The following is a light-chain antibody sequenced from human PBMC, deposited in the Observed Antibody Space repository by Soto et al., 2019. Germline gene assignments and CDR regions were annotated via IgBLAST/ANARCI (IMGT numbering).Light chain of an antibody. CDR3: QQYNNWPPWT. CDR1: QTVSNNF. CDR2: GAS. V-gene: IGKV3D-15*01. J-gene: IGKJ1*01. Sequence: IVLTQSPGTLSLSPGERATLSCRASQTVSNNFLAWYQEKPGRGPRLLIYGASTRATGIPDRFSGSGSGTDFTLTISSLQSEDFAVYYCQQYNNWPPWTFGQGTKVDIK.